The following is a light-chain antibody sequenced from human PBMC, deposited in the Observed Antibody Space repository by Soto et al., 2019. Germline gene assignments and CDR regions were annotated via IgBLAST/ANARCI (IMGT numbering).Light chain of an antibody. CDR3: AAWDDSLSGPV. Sequence: QSVLTQAPSASGTPGQRVTISCSGTSSNIESYYVYWYQHLPGTAPKLLIHSDNRRPSGVPDRFSGSKSGTSASLAISGLRSEDEGDYYCAAWDDSLSGPVFGGGTQLTVL. CDR2: SDN. V-gene: IGLV1-47*02. J-gene: IGLJ3*02. CDR1: SSNIESYY.